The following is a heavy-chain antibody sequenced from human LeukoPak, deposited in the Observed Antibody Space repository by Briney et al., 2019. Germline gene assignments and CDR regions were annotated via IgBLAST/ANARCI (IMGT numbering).Heavy chain of an antibody. D-gene: IGHD3-16*01. CDR1: GFTFSVYS. CDR2: ITSNSATI. V-gene: IGHV3-48*02. CDR3: ARSVGGHFDY. Sequence: PGGSLRLSCAASGFTFSVYSMNWVRQPPGMGLEWVSYITSNSATIQYADSVKGRFTISRDNAKNSLSLQMNSLRDEDTAVYYCARSVGGHFDYWGQGMRVTVSS. J-gene: IGHJ4*02.